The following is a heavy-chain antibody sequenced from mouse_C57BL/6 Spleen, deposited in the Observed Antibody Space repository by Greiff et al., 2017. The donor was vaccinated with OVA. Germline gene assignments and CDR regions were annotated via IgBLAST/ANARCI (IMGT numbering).Heavy chain of an antibody. CDR1: GYAFTTYF. J-gene: IGHJ3*01. CDR3: ARDGRSPFAY. Sequence: QVQLQQSGAELVRPGTSVKVSCKASGYAFTTYFIEWVKQRPGQGLEWIGVINPESGGTNYNEKFKGKATLTADKSSSTAYMQLSSLTSKDPAVYFCARDGRSPFAYWGQGTLVTVSA. CDR2: INPESGGT. V-gene: IGHV1-54*01. D-gene: IGHD1-1*01.